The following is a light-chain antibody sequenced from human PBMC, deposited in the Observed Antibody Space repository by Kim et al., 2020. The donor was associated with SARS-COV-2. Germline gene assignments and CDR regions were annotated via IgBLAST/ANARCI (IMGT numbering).Light chain of an antibody. V-gene: IGKV1-8*01. CDR3: QQYYSYSYT. CDR1: QGISSY. Sequence: SASTGERVTITCRASQGISSYLAWYQQKPGKAPKLLIYAASTLQSGVPSRFSGSGSGTDFTLTISCLQSEDFATYYCQQYYSYSYTFGQGTKLEI. J-gene: IGKJ2*01. CDR2: AAS.